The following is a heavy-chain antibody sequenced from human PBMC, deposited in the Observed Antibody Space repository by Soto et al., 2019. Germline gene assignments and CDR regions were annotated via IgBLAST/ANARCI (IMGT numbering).Heavy chain of an antibody. V-gene: IGHV3-33*01. D-gene: IGHD6-6*01. J-gene: IGHJ6*02. CDR3: ARDKVARRLYYYGMDV. CDR2: IWYDGSNK. CDR1: GFTFSSYG. Sequence: GGSLRLSCAASGFTFSSYGMHWVRQAPGKGLEWVAVIWYDGSNKYYADSVKGRFTISRDNSKNTLYLQMNSLRAEDTAVYYCARDKVARRLYYYGMDVWGQGTTVTVSS.